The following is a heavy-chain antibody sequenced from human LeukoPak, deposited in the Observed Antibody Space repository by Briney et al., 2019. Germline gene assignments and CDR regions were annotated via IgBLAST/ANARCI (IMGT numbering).Heavy chain of an antibody. CDR1: GFTFSSYG. J-gene: IGHJ4*02. Sequence: GRSLRLSCAASGFTFSSYGMHWVRQAPGKGLEWVAVISYDGSNKYYADSVKGRFTISRDNSKNTLYLQMNSLRAEDTAVYYCAKEFLRDGYNFDYWGQGTLVTVSS. CDR3: AKEFLRDGYNFDY. CDR2: ISYDGSNK. D-gene: IGHD5-24*01. V-gene: IGHV3-30*18.